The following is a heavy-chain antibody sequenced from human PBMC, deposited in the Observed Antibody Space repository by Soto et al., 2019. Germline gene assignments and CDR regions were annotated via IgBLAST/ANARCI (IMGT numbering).Heavy chain of an antibody. V-gene: IGHV4-59*08. CDR3: ARGYCSGGSCFFDY. CDR2: IYYSGST. D-gene: IGHD2-15*01. Sequence: QVQLQESGPGLVKPSETLSLTCTVSGGSISSYYWSWVRQPPGKGQEWIGYIYYSGSTNYNPSLTSRVTISVDTSKNQFSLKLSSVTAADTAVYYCARGYCSGGSCFFDYWGQGTLVTVSS. CDR1: GGSISSYY. J-gene: IGHJ4*02.